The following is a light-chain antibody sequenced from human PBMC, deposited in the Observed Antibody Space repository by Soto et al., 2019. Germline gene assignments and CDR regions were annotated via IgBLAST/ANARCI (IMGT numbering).Light chain of an antibody. V-gene: IGKV1-5*03. J-gene: IGKJ1*01. Sequence: IQMTQSPATLSASVGDRVTITCRASQSISSWLSWYQQKPGKAPKLLIYEASSLESGVPSRFGGSGSGTEFTLTISSLQPDDIATYYCQQYNSCAWTFGQGTKVDIK. CDR2: EAS. CDR3: QQYNSCAWT. CDR1: QSISSW.